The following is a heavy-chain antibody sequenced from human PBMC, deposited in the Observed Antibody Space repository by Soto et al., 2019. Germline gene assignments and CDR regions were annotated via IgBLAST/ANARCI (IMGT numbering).Heavy chain of an antibody. CDR1: GGSFSGYY. CDR2: INHSGST. D-gene: IGHD3-22*01. V-gene: IGHV4-34*01. CDR3: ANKSLDYYDSSGYSY. Sequence: SETLSLTCAVYGGSFSGYYWSWIRQPPGKGLEWIGEINHSGSTNYNPSLKSRVTISVDTSKNQFSLKLSSVTAADTAVYYCANKSLDYYDSSGYSYWGKGTRVTVS. J-gene: IGHJ4*02.